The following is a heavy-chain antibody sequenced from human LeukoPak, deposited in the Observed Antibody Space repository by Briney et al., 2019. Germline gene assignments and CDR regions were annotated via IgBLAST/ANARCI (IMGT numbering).Heavy chain of an antibody. D-gene: IGHD5-18*01. Sequence: GRSLRLSCAASGFTFSSFAMHWARQAPGKGLEWVAVISYDGSNKYYADSVKGRFTISRDNSKNTLYLQMNSLRAEDTAVYYCARDGRGYSAWDDAFDIWGQGTMVTVSS. CDR1: GFTFSSFA. J-gene: IGHJ3*02. CDR3: ARDGRGYSAWDDAFDI. CDR2: ISYDGSNK. V-gene: IGHV3-30-3*01.